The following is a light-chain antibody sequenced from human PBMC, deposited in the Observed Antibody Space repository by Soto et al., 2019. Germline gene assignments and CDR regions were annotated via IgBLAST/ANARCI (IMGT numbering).Light chain of an antibody. V-gene: IGKV1-5*01. CDR3: QQYNTYPWT. CDR1: QSIGTW. CDR2: DAS. J-gene: IGKJ1*01. Sequence: IQMTQSPATLSASVGDRVTITCRASQSIGTWLAWYQHRPGKAPSLLIYDASTLRSGVPSRFSGSGSGAEFTLTISSLQPEDFATYYCQQYNTYPWTFGQGTKVDIK.